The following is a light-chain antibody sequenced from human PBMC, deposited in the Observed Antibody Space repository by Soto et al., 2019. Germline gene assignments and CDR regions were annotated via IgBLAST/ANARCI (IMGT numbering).Light chain of an antibody. CDR2: AAS. J-gene: IGKJ5*01. V-gene: IGKV1-39*01. CDR1: QTIGNY. Sequence: DIQMTQAPSSLPASVGDRVTITCRASQTIGNYLNWYQQRPGKAPNLLISAASTLQSGVPSRFSGSGSGTDFSLTISRLGPEDFAVYYCQQYGSSPLITFGQGTRLEI. CDR3: QQYGSSPLIT.